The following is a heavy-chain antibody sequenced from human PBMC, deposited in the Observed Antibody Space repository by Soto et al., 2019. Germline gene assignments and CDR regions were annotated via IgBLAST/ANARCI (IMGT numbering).Heavy chain of an antibody. CDR3: ARGPGDFWSGYYHYYYYGMDV. V-gene: IGHV4-34*01. CDR1: GGSFSGYY. J-gene: IGHJ6*02. D-gene: IGHD3-3*01. CDR2: INHSGST. Sequence: ETLSLTCAVYGGSFSGYYWSWIRQPPGKGLEWIGEINHSGSTNYNPSLKSRVTISVDTSENQFSLKLSSVAAADTAVYYCARGPGDFWSGYYHYYYYGMDVWGQGTLVTVSS.